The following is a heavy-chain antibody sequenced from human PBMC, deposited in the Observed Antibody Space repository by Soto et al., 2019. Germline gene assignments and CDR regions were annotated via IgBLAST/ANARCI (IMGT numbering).Heavy chain of an antibody. CDR2: VHSTGST. V-gene: IGHV4-39*01. CDR3: ARHWRYSGSYSSFWYFDL. D-gene: IGHD1-26*01. CDR1: NGSISSTINY. Sequence: WETLSLTCAVSNGSISSTINYWGWIPQPQGQGLEWIETVHSTGSTYYNPSVKSRATVSVDTSNNQFSLRLTSVTAPDAAIYFCARHWRYSGSYSSFWYFDLWGRGTLVTVSS. J-gene: IGHJ2*01.